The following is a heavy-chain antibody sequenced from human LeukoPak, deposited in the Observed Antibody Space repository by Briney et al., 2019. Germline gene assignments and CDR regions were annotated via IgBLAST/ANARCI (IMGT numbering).Heavy chain of an antibody. V-gene: IGHV3-23*01. Sequence: PGGSLRLSRAASGFTFSSYAMSWVRQAPGKGLEWVSAISGSGGSTYYADSVKGRFTISRDNSKNTLYLQMNSLRAEDTAVYYCAKREGYCSSTSCYEHMDVWGKGTTVTVSS. D-gene: IGHD2-2*01. CDR3: AKREGYCSSTSCYEHMDV. CDR1: GFTFSSYA. J-gene: IGHJ6*03. CDR2: ISGSGGST.